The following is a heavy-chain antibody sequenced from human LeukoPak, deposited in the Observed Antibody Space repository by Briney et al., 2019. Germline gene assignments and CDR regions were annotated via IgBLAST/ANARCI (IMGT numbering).Heavy chain of an antibody. CDR2: IYPGDSDT. CDR1: GYSFTSYW. Sequence: GESLKISCKGSGYSFTSYWIGWVRQMPGKGLEWMGIIYPGDSDTRYSPSFQGRVTISADKSISTAYLQWSSLKASDTAMYYCASGLSRSFANFDYWGQGTLVTVSS. V-gene: IGHV5-51*01. CDR3: ASGLSRSFANFDY. D-gene: IGHD3-16*02. J-gene: IGHJ4*02.